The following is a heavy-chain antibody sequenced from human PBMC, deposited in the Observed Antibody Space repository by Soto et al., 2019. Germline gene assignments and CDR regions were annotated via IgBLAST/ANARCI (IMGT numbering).Heavy chain of an antibody. D-gene: IGHD3-3*01. Sequence: ASVKVSCKASGYTFTSYAMHWVRQAPGQRLEWMGWINAGNGNTKYSQKYQGRVTITRDTSASTAYMELGSLRSEDTAVYYFARDNTIFGVDYGMDVWGQGTTVTVS. V-gene: IGHV1-3*01. CDR3: ARDNTIFGVDYGMDV. J-gene: IGHJ6*02. CDR1: GYTFTSYA. CDR2: INAGNGNT.